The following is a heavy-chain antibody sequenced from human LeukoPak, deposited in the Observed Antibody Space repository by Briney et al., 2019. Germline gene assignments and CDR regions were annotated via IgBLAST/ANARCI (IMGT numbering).Heavy chain of an antibody. CDR3: ARGSVAGNHAFDI. Sequence: GGSLRLSCAASGFTFSSYDMHWVRQATGKGLEWVSGIGIAGDTYYPGSVKGRFTISKENAKNSLYLQMNSLRAGDTAVYYCARGSVAGNHAFDIWGQGTLVTVSS. D-gene: IGHD6-19*01. CDR2: IGIAGDT. J-gene: IGHJ4*02. CDR1: GFTFSSYD. V-gene: IGHV3-13*01.